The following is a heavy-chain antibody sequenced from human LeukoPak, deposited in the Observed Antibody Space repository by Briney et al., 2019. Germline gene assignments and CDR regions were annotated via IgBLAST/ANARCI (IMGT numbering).Heavy chain of an antibody. Sequence: ASVKVSCKASGGTFSSYAISWVRQAPGQGLEWMGWISAYNGNTNYAQKLQGRVTMTTDTSTSTAYMELRSLRSDDTAVYYCARAPRYSSGRIGFDYWGQGTLVTVSS. J-gene: IGHJ4*02. V-gene: IGHV1-18*01. CDR2: ISAYNGNT. CDR3: ARAPRYSSGRIGFDY. D-gene: IGHD6-19*01. CDR1: GGTFSSYA.